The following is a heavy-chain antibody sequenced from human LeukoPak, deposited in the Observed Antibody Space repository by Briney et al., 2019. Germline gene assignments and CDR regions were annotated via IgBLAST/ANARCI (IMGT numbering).Heavy chain of an antibody. J-gene: IGHJ4*02. Sequence: GGSLSLSCAASGFSVSSNYMSWVRQAPGKGLEWISDINHGGSTYYAHSVKGRFTISRDKSKNTLSLKMNSLSAEDTAVYYCARETDTVTTSLGYLGQGTLGT. CDR1: GFSVSSNY. D-gene: IGHD4-17*01. V-gene: IGHV3-53*01. CDR3: ARETDTVTTSLGY. CDR2: INHGGST.